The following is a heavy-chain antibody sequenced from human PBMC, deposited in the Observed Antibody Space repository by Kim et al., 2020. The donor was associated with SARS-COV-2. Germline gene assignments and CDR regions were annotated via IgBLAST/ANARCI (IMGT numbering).Heavy chain of an antibody. J-gene: IGHJ4*02. Sequence: SVKVSCKASGGTFSSYAISWVRQAPGQGLEWMGGIIPIFGTANYAQKFQGRVTITADESTSTAYMELSSLRSEDTAVYYCARGSHPPRFLEWLLAFDYWGQGTLVTVSS. D-gene: IGHD3-3*01. CDR3: ARGSHPPRFLEWLLAFDY. V-gene: IGHV1-69*13. CDR1: GGTFSSYA. CDR2: IIPIFGTA.